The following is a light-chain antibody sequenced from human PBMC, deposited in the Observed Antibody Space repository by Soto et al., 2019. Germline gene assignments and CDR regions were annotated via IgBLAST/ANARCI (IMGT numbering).Light chain of an antibody. CDR1: QSVSNS. CDR3: QKLAQWPRT. J-gene: IGKJ1*01. CDR2: GAS. V-gene: IGKV3-11*01. Sequence: EIVLTQSPATLSLSPGERATLSCWASQSVSNSLAWFQQRPGQAPRLLIYGASDRATGIPARFSGTGSGTDFTLTISSLEPEDFAVYYCQKLAQWPRTLGQGTKVEIK.